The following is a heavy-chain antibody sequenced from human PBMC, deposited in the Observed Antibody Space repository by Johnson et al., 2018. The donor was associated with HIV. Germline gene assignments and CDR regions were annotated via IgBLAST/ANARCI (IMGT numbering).Heavy chain of an antibody. J-gene: IGHJ3*02. V-gene: IGHV3-30*02. CDR1: GFTFSSYG. D-gene: IGHD1-26*01. CDR2: IRYDGSNK. Sequence: LSCAASGFTFSSYGMHWVRQAQGKGLEWVAFIRYDGSNKYYADSVKGRFTISRDNSKNTLYLQMNSLRAEDTAVYYCARTVGAKEQGAFDIGGQGTMVTVSS. CDR3: ARTVGAKEQGAFDI.